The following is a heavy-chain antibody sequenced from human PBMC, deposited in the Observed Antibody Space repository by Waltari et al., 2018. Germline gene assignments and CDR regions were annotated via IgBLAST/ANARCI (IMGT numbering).Heavy chain of an antibody. V-gene: IGHV4-59*01. CDR1: GGSISSYY. D-gene: IGHD3-3*01. CDR2: IYYSGST. CDR3: AAYDFWSGYYSPVDY. J-gene: IGHJ4*02. Sequence: QVQLQESDPGLVKPSETLSLTCTVSGGSISSYYWSWIRQPPGKGLEWIGYIYYSGSTNYNPSLKSRVTISVDTSKNQFSLKLSSVTAADTAVYYCAAYDFWSGYYSPVDYWGQGTLVTVSS.